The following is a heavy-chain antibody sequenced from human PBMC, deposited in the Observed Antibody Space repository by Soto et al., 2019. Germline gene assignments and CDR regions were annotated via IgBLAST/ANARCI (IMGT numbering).Heavy chain of an antibody. CDR1: GGTFSSYA. Sequence: QVQLVQSGAEVKKPGSSVKVSCKASGGTFSSYAISWVRQAPGQGLEWMGGIIPIFGTANYAQKFQGRVTITADESTSTAYMELSSLRSEDTAVYYCARGGHCSSTSCFWVDYYYGMDVWGQGTTVTVSS. V-gene: IGHV1-69*01. J-gene: IGHJ6*02. CDR3: ARGGHCSSTSCFWVDYYYGMDV. D-gene: IGHD2-2*01. CDR2: IIPIFGTA.